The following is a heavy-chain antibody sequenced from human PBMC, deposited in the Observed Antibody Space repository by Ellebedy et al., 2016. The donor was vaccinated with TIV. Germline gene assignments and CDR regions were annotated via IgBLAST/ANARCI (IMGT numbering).Heavy chain of an antibody. V-gene: IGHV4-59*01. D-gene: IGHD3-10*01. CDR1: GGSISSYY. Sequence: MPGGSLRLSCSVSGGSISSYYLHWIRQPPGKGLEWIGYIFYSGSTKYNPSLKSRVTISVDTSKDQFSLKLSSVTAADTAVYYCARQTGLWFGELFTLDYWGQGTLVTVSS. CDR2: IFYSGST. CDR3: ARQTGLWFGELFTLDY. J-gene: IGHJ4*02.